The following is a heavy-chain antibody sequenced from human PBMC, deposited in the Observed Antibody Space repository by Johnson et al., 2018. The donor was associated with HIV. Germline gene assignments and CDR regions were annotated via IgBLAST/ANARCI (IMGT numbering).Heavy chain of an antibody. Sequence: QMQLVESGGGVVQPGGSLRLSCAASGFAFSNYAMHWVRQAPGKGLEWMAIISYDGSNKYYADSVKGRFTISRDNSKNTLYLQMNSLRAEDTAVYYCAKDLVDTAMDDAFDIWGQGTMVTVSS. CDR1: GFAFSNYA. V-gene: IGHV3-30-3*01. CDR2: ISYDGSNK. D-gene: IGHD5-18*01. J-gene: IGHJ3*02. CDR3: AKDLVDTAMDDAFDI.